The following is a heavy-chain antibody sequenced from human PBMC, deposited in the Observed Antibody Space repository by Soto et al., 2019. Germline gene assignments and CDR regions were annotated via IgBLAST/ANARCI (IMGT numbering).Heavy chain of an antibody. CDR2: ISHSGTYI. Sequence: GGSLRLSCAASGFAFSDYIMNWVRQAPGRGLEWVASISHSGTYIFYADSVKGRFAISRDNAEGSLFLQMSSLRVEDTAIYYCASPRDYCVSTSNCFIAFDLWGQGTRVTVSS. D-gene: IGHD2-2*01. CDR3: ASPRDYCVSTSNCFIAFDL. J-gene: IGHJ3*01. CDR1: GFAFSDYI. V-gene: IGHV3-21*01.